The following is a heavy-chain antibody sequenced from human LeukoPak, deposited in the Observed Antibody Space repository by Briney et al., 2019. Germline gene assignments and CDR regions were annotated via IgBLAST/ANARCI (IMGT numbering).Heavy chain of an antibody. CDR3: ARGRVVASYYFDY. Sequence: ASVKVSCKASGYTFTGYYMHWVRQAPGQGLEWMGWINPNSGGTNYAQKFQGRVTMTRDTSISTAYMELSRLRSDDTAVYYCARGRVVASYYFDYWGQGTLVTVSS. CDR2: INPNSGGT. CDR1: GYTFTGYY. J-gene: IGHJ4*02. D-gene: IGHD2-15*01. V-gene: IGHV1-2*02.